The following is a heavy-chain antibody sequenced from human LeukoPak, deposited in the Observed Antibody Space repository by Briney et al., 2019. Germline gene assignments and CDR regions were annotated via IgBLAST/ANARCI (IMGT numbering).Heavy chain of an antibody. CDR2: ISAYNGNT. CDR3: ARNYYDSSGYYYFYLDY. V-gene: IGHV1-18*01. J-gene: IGHJ4*02. Sequence: ASVKVSCKASGYTFTSYGISWVRQAPGQGLEWMGWISAYNGNTNYAQKLQGRVTMTTDTSTSTAYMELRNLRSDDTAVYYCARNYYDSSGYYYFYLDYWGQGTLVTVSS. CDR1: GYTFTSYG. D-gene: IGHD3-22*01.